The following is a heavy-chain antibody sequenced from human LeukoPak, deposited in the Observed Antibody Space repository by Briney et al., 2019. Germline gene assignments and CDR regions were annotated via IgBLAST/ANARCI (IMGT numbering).Heavy chain of an antibody. Sequence: TPSETLSLTCTVSGGSISSGGYYWSWIRQPPGKGLEWIGYIYHSGSTYYNPSLKSRVTISVDRSKNQFSLKLSSVTAADTAVYYCARDRGPYGGADYWGQGTLVTVSS. J-gene: IGHJ4*02. CDR3: ARDRGPYGGADY. D-gene: IGHD4-23*01. CDR1: GGSISSGGYY. CDR2: IYHSGST. V-gene: IGHV4-30-2*01.